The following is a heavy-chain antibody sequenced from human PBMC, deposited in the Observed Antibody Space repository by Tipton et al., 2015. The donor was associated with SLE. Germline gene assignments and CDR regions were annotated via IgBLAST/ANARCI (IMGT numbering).Heavy chain of an antibody. J-gene: IGHJ4*02. V-gene: IGHV4-39*07. D-gene: IGHD5-18*01. CDR2: IYYSGST. Sequence: TLSLTCTVSGGSISSSSYYWGWIRHPPGKGLEWIGSIYYSGSTYYNPSLKSRVTISVDTSKNQFSLKLSSVTAADTAVYYCARVSGYSYGLRVPFDYWSQGTLVTVSS. CDR3: ARVSGYSYGLRVPFDY. CDR1: GGSISSSSYY.